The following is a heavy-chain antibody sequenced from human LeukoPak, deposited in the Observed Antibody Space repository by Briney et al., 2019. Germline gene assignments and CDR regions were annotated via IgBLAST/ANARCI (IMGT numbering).Heavy chain of an antibody. CDR3: ATYIQRPPGMDV. J-gene: IGHJ6*01. Sequence: PGGSLRLSCAVSVLTFSDYRMIWVRQAPEKRLECVAATAGAGDVIQYADSVKGRFTISTDNSNNTVYLQMNSLRAEDTALYFGATYIQRPPGMDVWGQGTTVTVS. CDR1: VLTFSDYR. D-gene: IGHD2-15*01. V-gene: IGHV3-23*01. CDR2: TAGAGDVI.